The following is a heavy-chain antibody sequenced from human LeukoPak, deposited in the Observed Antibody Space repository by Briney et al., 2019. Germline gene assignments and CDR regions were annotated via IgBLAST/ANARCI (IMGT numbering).Heavy chain of an antibody. CDR1: GYTFTSYG. V-gene: IGHV1-18*01. CDR3: ARDYIAVAGTNWFDP. J-gene: IGHJ5*02. D-gene: IGHD6-19*01. CDR2: ISAYNGNT. Sequence: ASVKVSCKASGYTFTSYGISWVRQAPGQGLEWMGWISAYNGNTNYAQKLQGRVTMTTDTSTSTAYMELRSLRSDDTAVYYCARDYIAVAGTNWFDPWGQGTLVTVSS.